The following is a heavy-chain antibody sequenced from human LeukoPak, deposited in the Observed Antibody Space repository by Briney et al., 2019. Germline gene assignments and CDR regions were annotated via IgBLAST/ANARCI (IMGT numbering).Heavy chain of an antibody. Sequence: GGSLRLSCAASGFTFSSYWMHWVRQAPGKGLVWVSRINSDGSSTSYADSVKGRFTISRDNAKNSLYLQMNSLRAEDTAVYYCAREIDSGYAFHYWGQGTLVTVSS. D-gene: IGHD5-12*01. CDR1: GFTFSSYW. CDR2: INSDGSST. CDR3: AREIDSGYAFHY. V-gene: IGHV3-74*01. J-gene: IGHJ4*02.